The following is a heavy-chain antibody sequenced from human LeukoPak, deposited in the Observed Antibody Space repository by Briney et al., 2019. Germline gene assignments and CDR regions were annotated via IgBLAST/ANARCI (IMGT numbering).Heavy chain of an antibody. J-gene: IGHJ4*02. CDR3: ARDLFGIVVVPAAMGY. CDR2: INPNSGGT. D-gene: IGHD2-2*01. Sequence: ASVKVSCKASGYTFTGYDMRWVRQAPGQGLEWMGWINPNSGGTNYAQKFQGRVTMTRDTSISTAYMELSRLRSDDTAVYYCARDLFGIVVVPAAMGYWGQGTLVTVSS. V-gene: IGHV1-2*02. CDR1: GYTFTGYD.